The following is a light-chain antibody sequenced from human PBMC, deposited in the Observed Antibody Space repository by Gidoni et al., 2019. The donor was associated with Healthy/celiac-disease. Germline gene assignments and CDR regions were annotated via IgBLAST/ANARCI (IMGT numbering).Light chain of an antibody. V-gene: IGKV1-8*01. CDR2: AAS. Sequence: AIRMTQSPSSFSASTGDSVTITGRARQVIRSYLAWYHQKPGKAPKPLIYAASALQSGVPSRCSGSGSGTDFTFTISCLQSEDFATYYCQQYYSYPPTFGPGTKVDIK. CDR1: QVIRSY. J-gene: IGKJ3*01. CDR3: QQYYSYPPT.